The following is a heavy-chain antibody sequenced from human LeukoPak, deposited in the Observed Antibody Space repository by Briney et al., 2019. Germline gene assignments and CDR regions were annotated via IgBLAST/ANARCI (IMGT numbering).Heavy chain of an antibody. Sequence: GSLRLSCAASGFTFSSYWMSWVRQAPGKGLEWVANINQDGSAKDYGGSVEGRFTISRDNAKNSLYLQMNSLTAEDTAVYFCASAPNENYFDFWGQGTLVTVSS. J-gene: IGHJ4*02. CDR2: INQDGSAK. V-gene: IGHV3-7*01. CDR1: GFTFSSYW. CDR3: ASAPNENYFDF.